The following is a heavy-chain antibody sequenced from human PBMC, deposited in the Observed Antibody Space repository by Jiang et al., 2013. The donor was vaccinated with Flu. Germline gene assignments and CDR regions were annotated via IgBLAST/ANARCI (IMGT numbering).Heavy chain of an antibody. D-gene: IGHD4-17*01. J-gene: IGHJ2*01. V-gene: IGHV4-30-2*01. CDR1: GGSISSGGYS. CDR2: IYHSGST. Sequence: KPSQTLSLTCAVSGGSISSGGYSWSWIRQPPGKGLEWIGYIYHSGSTYYNPSLKSRVTISVDRSKNQFSLKLSSVTAADTAVYYCAREADGDYGYFDLWGRGTLVTVSS. CDR3: AREADGDYGYFDL.